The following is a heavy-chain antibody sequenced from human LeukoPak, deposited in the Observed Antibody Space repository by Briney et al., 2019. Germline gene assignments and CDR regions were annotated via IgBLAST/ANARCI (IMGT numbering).Heavy chain of an antibody. Sequence: GGSLRLSCAASGFTFSSYSMNWVRQAPGKGLEWVSYISSSSSTIYYADSVKGRFTISRDNAKNSLYLQMNSLRAEDTAVYYCARCVLGGRENWFDPWGQGTLVTVSS. V-gene: IGHV3-48*04. CDR3: ARCVLGGRENWFDP. CDR2: ISSSSSTI. CDR1: GFTFSSYS. D-gene: IGHD2-15*01. J-gene: IGHJ5*02.